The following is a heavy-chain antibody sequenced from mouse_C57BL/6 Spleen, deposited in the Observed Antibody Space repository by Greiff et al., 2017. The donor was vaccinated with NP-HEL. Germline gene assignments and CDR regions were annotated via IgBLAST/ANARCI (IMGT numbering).Heavy chain of an antibody. CDR1: GFTFSDYG. D-gene: IGHD1-1*01. CDR3: AKLQFDY. V-gene: IGHV5-17*01. CDR2: ISRGSSTI. Sequence: EVHLVESGGGLVKPGASLKLSCAASGFTFSDYGMHWVRQAPEKGLEWVAYISRGSSTIYYADTVKGRFTISRDNAKNTLFLQLTSLRSEDTAMYYCAKLQFDYWGQGTTLTVSS. J-gene: IGHJ2*01.